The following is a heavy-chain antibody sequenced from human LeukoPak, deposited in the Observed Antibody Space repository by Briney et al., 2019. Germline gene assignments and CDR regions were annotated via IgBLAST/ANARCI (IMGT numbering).Heavy chain of an antibody. V-gene: IGHV1-24*01. CDR3: ASGLLVVAFRIYYGMDV. J-gene: IGHJ6*02. D-gene: IGHD2-15*01. Sequence: ASVEVSCKVSGYTLTVLSMHWVRQGPGKGLGWMGGFDPEDGETIYAQKFQGRVTITADKSTSTAYMELSSLRSEDTAVYYCASGLLVVAFRIYYGMDVWGQGTTVTVSS. CDR1: GYTLTVLS. CDR2: FDPEDGET.